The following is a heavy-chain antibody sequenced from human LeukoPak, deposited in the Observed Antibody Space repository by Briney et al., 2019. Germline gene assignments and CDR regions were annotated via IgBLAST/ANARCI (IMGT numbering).Heavy chain of an antibody. CDR2: TYYSENT. CDR3: ARHSYGDYAGNYVMDV. V-gene: IGHV4-59*08. CDR1: GGSISSYY. Sequence: PSETLSLTCTVSGGSISSYYWSWIRQPPGKGLEGFGYTYYSENTNYNPSLKSRVTISVDTSKNQFSLKLSSVTAADTAVYYCARHSYGDYAGNYVMDVWGQGTTVTVSS. J-gene: IGHJ6*02. D-gene: IGHD4-17*01.